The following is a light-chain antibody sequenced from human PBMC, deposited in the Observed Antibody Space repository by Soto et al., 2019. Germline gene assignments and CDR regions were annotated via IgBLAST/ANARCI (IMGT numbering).Light chain of an antibody. CDR2: DAS. Sequence: TDAPAALSRPPVDSASLSWRASQSIHGKLAWYQVNPGQAPRLLIYDASTRATGIPDSFSGSGSGTEFTLTISSLQSEDFAVYYCQQYDRWPLTFGEGPKVDIK. V-gene: IGKV3-15*01. CDR3: QQYDRWPLT. J-gene: IGKJ4*02. CDR1: QSIHGK.